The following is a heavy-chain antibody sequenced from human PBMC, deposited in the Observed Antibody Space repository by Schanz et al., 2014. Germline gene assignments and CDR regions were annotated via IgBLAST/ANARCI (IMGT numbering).Heavy chain of an antibody. Sequence: QVQLQQWGAGLLKPSETLSLTCAVYGGSFSGYYWSWIRQPPGKGLEWIAEINHGGSTNYNPSLKSRLTRSVDTSKNQFALKLRAVTAADTAVYYCARAARRTRVVPLYFDYWGQGTLVTVSS. CDR2: INHGGST. V-gene: IGHV4-34*02. J-gene: IGHJ4*02. CDR1: GGSFSGYY. CDR3: ARAARRTRVVPLYFDY. D-gene: IGHD2-2*01.